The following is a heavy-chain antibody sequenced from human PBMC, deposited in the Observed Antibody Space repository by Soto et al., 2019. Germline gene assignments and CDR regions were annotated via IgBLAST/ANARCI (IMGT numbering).Heavy chain of an antibody. CDR3: ARGAYCSGGSCYSPIWDYYYYMDV. CDR2: ISSSSSTI. D-gene: IGHD2-15*01. CDR1: GFTFSSYS. Sequence: GGSLRLSCAASGFTFSSYSMNWVRQAPGKGLEWVSYISSSSSTIYYADSVKGRFTISRDNAKNSLYLQMNSLRAEATAGYYWARGAYCSGGSCYSPIWDYYYYMDVWGKGTTVTVSS. V-gene: IGHV3-48*01. J-gene: IGHJ6*03.